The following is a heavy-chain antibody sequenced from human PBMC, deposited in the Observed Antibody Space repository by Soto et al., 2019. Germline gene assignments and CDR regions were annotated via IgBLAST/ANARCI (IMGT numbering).Heavy chain of an antibody. CDR1: GFIFSSFA. D-gene: IGHD2-8*02. V-gene: IGHV3-33*01. CDR3: ARDFAQVGPLDF. Sequence: GASLRLSCAASGFIFSSFALHWVRQAPGKGLELVAVIRYDGTEKYNGDSVKGRFTISRDNSKNTVYLEMTSLKAEDTAVYYCARDFAQVGPLDFWGQGTLVNVSS. CDR2: IRYDGTEK. J-gene: IGHJ4*02.